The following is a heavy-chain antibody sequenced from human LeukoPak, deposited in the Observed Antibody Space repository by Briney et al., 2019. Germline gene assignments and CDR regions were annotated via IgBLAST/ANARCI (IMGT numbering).Heavy chain of an antibody. Sequence: ASVKVSCKASGYTFTRYYMHWVRQAPGQGLEWMGWINHNSGRTNYAQKFQGRVTMTRDTSISTAYMELSRLRSDDTAVYYCAGEARIKGYYGSGSYKGMDVWGQGTTVTVSS. V-gene: IGHV1-2*02. CDR2: INHNSGRT. D-gene: IGHD3-10*01. J-gene: IGHJ6*02. CDR3: AGEARIKGYYGSGSYKGMDV. CDR1: GYTFTRYY.